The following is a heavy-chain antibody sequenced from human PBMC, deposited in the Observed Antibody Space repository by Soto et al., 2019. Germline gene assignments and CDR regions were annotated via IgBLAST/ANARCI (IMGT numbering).Heavy chain of an antibody. Sequence: GGSLRLSCAASGFSFSAYSMNWVRQTPGRGLEWVSFIDLSGTTTYYRDSVKGRFTIFKDKSRNTVYLQMRSLTVEDAAIHYCTKDRVPDGIYSFDYWGQGALVTISS. D-gene: IGHD2-15*01. CDR2: IDLSGTTT. CDR3: TKDRVPDGIYSFDY. CDR1: GFSFSAYS. V-gene: IGHV3-23*03. J-gene: IGHJ4*02.